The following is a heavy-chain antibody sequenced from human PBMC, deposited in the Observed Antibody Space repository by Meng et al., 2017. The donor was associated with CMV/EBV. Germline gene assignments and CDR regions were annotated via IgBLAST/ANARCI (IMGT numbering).Heavy chain of an antibody. V-gene: IGHV3-33*06. D-gene: IGHD3-3*01. CDR1: GSTFSSYG. Sequence: GGSLRLSCAASGSTFSSYGMHWVRQAPGKGLEWVAVIWYDGSNKYYADSVKGRFTISRDNSKNTLYLQMNSLRAEDTAVYYCAKDGRYFGVLRFLDEYDYWGQGTLVTVSS. CDR3: AKDGRYFGVLRFLDEYDY. J-gene: IGHJ4*02. CDR2: IWYDGSNK.